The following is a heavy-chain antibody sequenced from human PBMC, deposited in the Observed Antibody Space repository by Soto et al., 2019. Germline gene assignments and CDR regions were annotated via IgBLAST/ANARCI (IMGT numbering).Heavy chain of an antibody. CDR1: GDSISSHNYH. CDR3: ARQVGATRYYYGVDV. V-gene: IGHV4-39*01. CDR2: FYQGGST. Sequence: PSETLSLTCTISGDSISSHNYHWGWIRQPPGKGLEWIGSFYQGGSTYFNPSLKSRVSMSLDTSKNQFSLKLSSVTAADTAVYYCARQVGATRYYYGVDVWGQGTTVTVS. J-gene: IGHJ6*02. D-gene: IGHD1-26*01.